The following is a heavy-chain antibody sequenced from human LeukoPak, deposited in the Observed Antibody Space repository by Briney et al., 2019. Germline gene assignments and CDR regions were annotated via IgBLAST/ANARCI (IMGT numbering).Heavy chain of an antibody. CDR3: ARAGRSGYYRAPFDY. D-gene: IGHD3-22*01. CDR1: GYTFTGYY. CDR2: INPNSGGT. J-gene: IGHJ4*02. Sequence: ASVKVSCKASGYTFTGYYMHWVRQAPGQGLEWMGWINPNSGGTNYAQKFQGRVTMTRDTSISTAYMELSRLRSDDTAVYYCARAGRSGYYRAPFDYWGQGTLVTVSS. V-gene: IGHV1-2*02.